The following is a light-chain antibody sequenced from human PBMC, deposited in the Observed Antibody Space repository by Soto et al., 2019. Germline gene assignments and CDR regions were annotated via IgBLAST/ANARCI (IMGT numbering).Light chain of an antibody. Sequence: EIVMTQSPDTLSVSPGERATLSCRASQRISSNLAWYQQKPGQAPRLLIYGASTRATGVPARFSGSGSETDFTLTISNLQSEDCAVYYCQHYNNWPPYTFGHGNKVEIK. J-gene: IGKJ2*01. CDR2: GAS. CDR1: QRISSN. V-gene: IGKV3D-15*01. CDR3: QHYNNWPPYT.